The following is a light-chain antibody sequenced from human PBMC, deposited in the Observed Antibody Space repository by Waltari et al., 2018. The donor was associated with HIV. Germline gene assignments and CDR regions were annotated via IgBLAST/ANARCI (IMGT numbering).Light chain of an antibody. CDR2: AAS. Sequence: PGERATLSCRASQIVAGSYLAWYQQKPGQAPRLLIFAASNRATGVPDRFSGSGSGTDFTLTISRLEPEDVAVYYCQQYGSSLYTFGQGTKLEIK. CDR3: QQYGSSLYT. J-gene: IGKJ2*01. V-gene: IGKV3-20*01. CDR1: QIVAGSY.